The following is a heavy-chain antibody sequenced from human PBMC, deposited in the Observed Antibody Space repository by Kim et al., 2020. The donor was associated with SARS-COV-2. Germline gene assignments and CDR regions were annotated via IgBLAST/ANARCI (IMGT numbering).Heavy chain of an antibody. D-gene: IGHD2-21*02. CDR2: IYYSGST. CDR3: ALTYCGGDCYIRGAYYYYGMDV. Sequence: SETLSLTCTVSGGSISSSSYYWGWIRQPPGKGLEWIGSIYYSGSTYYNPSLKSRVTISVDTSKNQFSLKLSSVTAADTAVYYCALTYCGGDCYIRGAYYYYGMDVWGQGTTVTVSS. CDR1: GGSISSSSYY. V-gene: IGHV4-39*01. J-gene: IGHJ6*02.